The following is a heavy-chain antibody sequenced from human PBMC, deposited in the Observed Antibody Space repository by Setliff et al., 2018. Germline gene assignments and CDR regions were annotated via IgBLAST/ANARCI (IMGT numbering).Heavy chain of an antibody. D-gene: IGHD6-6*01. V-gene: IGHV4-34*08. CDR2: INHSGSS. J-gene: IGHJ4*02. Sequence: PSETLSLTCGASGGTFSDYFWTWIRQSPGKGLEWIGEINHSGSSNNNPSLKSRVTISIDTSNNQFSLKVTSVTAADTGIYYCARGRNVAARLLDSWGQGARVTVSS. CDR3: ARGRNVAARLLDS. CDR1: GGTFSDYF.